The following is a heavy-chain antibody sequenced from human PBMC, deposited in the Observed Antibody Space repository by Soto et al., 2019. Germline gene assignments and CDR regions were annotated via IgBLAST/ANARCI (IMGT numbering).Heavy chain of an antibody. CDR1: GGSISSYY. J-gene: IGHJ5*02. V-gene: IGHV4-59*01. CDR2: IYYSGST. CDR3: ARVGTYYYDSSGYYVNWFDP. Sequence: LPETLSLTCTVSGGSISSYYWSWIRQPPGKGLEWIGYIYYSGSTNYNPSLKSRVTISVDTSKNQFSLKLSSVTAADTAVYYCARVGTYYYDSSGYYVNWFDPWGQGTLVTVSS. D-gene: IGHD3-22*01.